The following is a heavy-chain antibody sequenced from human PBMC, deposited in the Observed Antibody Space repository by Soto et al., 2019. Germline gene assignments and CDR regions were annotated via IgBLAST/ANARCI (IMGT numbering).Heavy chain of an antibody. CDR3: ARDNHYDRGFLNGWYFDL. D-gene: IGHD3-22*01. CDR2: INPGGDTT. J-gene: IGHJ2*01. V-gene: IGHV1-46*02. CDR1: GYNFNSHW. Sequence: ASVKVSCKAWGYNFNSHWMHWVRQAPGQGLEWMGVINPGGDTTIYAQNFQGRVTLTWDTSTSTVYMDLYSLRFEDTAVYYCARDNHYDRGFLNGWYFDLWGRGTRVTVSS.